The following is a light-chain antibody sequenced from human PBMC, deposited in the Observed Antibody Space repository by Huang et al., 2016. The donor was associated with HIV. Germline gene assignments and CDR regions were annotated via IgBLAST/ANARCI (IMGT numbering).Light chain of an antibody. V-gene: IGKV3-15*01. CDR3: QQYNNWPVT. CDR1: QSVSSN. J-gene: IGKJ5*01. Sequence: EIVMTQSPATLSVSPGERATLSCRASQSVSSNLAWYQQKPGQAPRLLIYGASTRAPGIPAGFSGSGSGTEFTLTISSLQSEDFSVYYCQQYNNWPVTFGQGTRLEMK. CDR2: GAS.